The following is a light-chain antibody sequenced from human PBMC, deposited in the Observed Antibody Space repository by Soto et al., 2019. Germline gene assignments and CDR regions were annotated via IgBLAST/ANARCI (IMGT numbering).Light chain of an antibody. Sequence: QSVLTQPASVSGSPGQSITISCTGTSSDVGGYDYVSWYQLHPGKAPKLMIYEVNNRPSGVSNRFSGSKSGNTASLTISGLQAEDEADYYCSSYTSSSTRVFGTGTRSPS. CDR2: EVN. CDR3: SSYTSSSTRV. CDR1: SSDVGGYDY. J-gene: IGLJ1*01. V-gene: IGLV2-14*01.